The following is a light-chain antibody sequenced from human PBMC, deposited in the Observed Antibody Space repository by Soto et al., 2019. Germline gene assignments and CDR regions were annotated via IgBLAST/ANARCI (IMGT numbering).Light chain of an antibody. CDR2: DAS. Sequence: EIVLTQSPGTLSLSPGEGATLSCRASQTIRYNYLAWYQQRPGQPPRLLIYDASSRATGVPDRFSGSGSGTDFTRTISRLEPEDFAVYSCQQYDGSSITFGQGTRLEIK. V-gene: IGKV3-20*01. CDR3: QQYDGSSIT. CDR1: QTIRYNY. J-gene: IGKJ5*01.